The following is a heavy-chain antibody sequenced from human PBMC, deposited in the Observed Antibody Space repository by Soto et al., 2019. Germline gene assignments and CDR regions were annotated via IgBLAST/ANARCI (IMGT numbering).Heavy chain of an antibody. J-gene: IGHJ5*02. CDR3: AHRVTYYYDSSGYYWFDP. CDR1: GFSLSTSGVG. D-gene: IGHD3-22*01. CDR2: IYWNDDK. V-gene: IGHV2-5*01. Sequence: GPTLVNPTQPLTLTCTFSGFSLSTSGVGVGWIRQPPGKALEWLALIYWNDDKRYSPSLKSRLTITKDTSKNQVDLTMTNMDPVDTATYYCAHRVTYYYDSSGYYWFDPWGQGTLVTVSS.